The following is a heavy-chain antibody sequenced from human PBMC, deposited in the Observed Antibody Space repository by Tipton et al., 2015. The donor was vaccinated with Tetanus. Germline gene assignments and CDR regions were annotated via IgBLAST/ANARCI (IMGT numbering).Heavy chain of an antibody. J-gene: IGHJ6*03. Sequence: TLSLTCTVSGGSISSGGYYWSWIRQHPGKGLEWIGYIYYSGSTYHNPPLKSRVTISVDTSKNQFSLKLSSVTAADTAVYYCARVATPSPGGYYYYYMDVWGKGTTVTVSS. CDR3: ARVATPSPGGYYYYYMDV. CDR2: IYYSGST. CDR1: GGSISSGGYY. V-gene: IGHV4-31*03. D-gene: IGHD5-12*01.